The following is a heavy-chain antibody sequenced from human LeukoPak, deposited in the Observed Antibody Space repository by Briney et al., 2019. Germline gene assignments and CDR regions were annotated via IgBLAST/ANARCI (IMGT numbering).Heavy chain of an antibody. V-gene: IGHV3-53*01. D-gene: IGHD3-9*01. CDR1: GFTVSSNY. Sequence: GGSLRLSCAASGFTVSSNYMSWVRQAPGKGLEWVSVIYSGGSTYYADSVKGRFTISRDSSKNTLYLQMNSLRAEDTAVYYCARELRYYDILTGYYRVFDYWGQGTLVTVSS. CDR3: ARELRYYDILTGYYRVFDY. J-gene: IGHJ4*02. CDR2: IYSGGST.